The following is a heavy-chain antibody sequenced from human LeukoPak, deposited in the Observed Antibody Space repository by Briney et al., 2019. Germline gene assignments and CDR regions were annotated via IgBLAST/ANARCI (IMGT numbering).Heavy chain of an antibody. CDR3: ARHSRPDYDFWSGYYSIYYYGMDV. D-gene: IGHD3-3*01. J-gene: IGHJ6*02. V-gene: IGHV4-59*08. CDR2: IYYSGST. CDR1: GGSISSYY. Sequence: SETLSLTCTVSGGSISSYYWSWIRQPPGKGLEWIGYIYYSGSTNYNPSLKSRVTISVDTSKNQFSQKLSSVTAADTAVYYCARHSRPDYDFWSGYYSIYYYGMDVWGQGTTVTVSS.